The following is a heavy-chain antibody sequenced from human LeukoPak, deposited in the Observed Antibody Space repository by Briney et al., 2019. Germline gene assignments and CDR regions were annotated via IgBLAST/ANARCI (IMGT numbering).Heavy chain of an antibody. J-gene: IGHJ3*02. CDR1: GSSISSYY. V-gene: IGHV4-59*08. CDR2: IYYSGST. CDR3: ARGYSYGRYAFDI. D-gene: IGHD5-18*01. Sequence: SETLSLTCTVSGSSISSYYWSWIRQPPGKGLEWIGYIYYSGSTNYNPSLKSRVTISVDTSKNQFSLKLSSVTAADTAVYYCARGYSYGRYAFDIWGQGTMVTVSS.